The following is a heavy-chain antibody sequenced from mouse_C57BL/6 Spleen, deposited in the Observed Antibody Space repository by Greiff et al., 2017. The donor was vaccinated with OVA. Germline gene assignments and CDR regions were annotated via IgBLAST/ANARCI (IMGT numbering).Heavy chain of an antibody. V-gene: IGHV1-59*01. Sequence: QVQLQQPGAELVRPGPSVKLSCKASGYTFTSYWMHWVKQRPGQGLEWIGVIDPSDSYTNYNQKFKGKATLTVDTSSSTAYMQLSSLTSEDSAVYYCARGYYGSSYCDYWGQGTTLTVSS. J-gene: IGHJ2*01. CDR2: IDPSDSYT. CDR1: GYTFTSYW. D-gene: IGHD1-1*01. CDR3: ARGYYGSSYCDY.